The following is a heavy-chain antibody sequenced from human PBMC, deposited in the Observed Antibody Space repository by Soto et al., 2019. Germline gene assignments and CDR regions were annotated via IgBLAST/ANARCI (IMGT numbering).Heavy chain of an antibody. J-gene: IGHJ4*02. D-gene: IGHD3-10*01. Sequence: SETLSLTCAVYGGSFSGYDWTWIRQPPGTGLEWIGEINHSGSTNYYPSLKSRVTISVDTSKNQFSLKLTSVTAADTAVYYCARDKITVLFDYWGQGTLVT. CDR3: ARDKITVLFDY. V-gene: IGHV4-34*01. CDR1: GGSFSGYD. CDR2: INHSGST.